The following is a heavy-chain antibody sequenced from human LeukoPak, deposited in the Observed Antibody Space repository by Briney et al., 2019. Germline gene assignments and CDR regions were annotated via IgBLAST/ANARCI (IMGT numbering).Heavy chain of an antibody. V-gene: IGHV1-69*05. CDR1: GGTFSSYA. J-gene: IGHJ6*03. CDR2: IIPIFGTA. D-gene: IGHD2-2*01. Sequence: SVKVSCKASGGTFSSYAISWVRQAPGQGLEWMGGIIPIFGTANYAQKFQGRVTITTDESTSTAYMELSSLRSEDTAVYYCARGGYCSSASCYYFGYYYYMDVWGKGTTVTISS. CDR3: ARGGYCSSASCYYFGYYYYMDV.